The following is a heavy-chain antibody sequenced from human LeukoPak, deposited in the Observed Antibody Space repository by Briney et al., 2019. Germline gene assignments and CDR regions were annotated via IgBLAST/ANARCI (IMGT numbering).Heavy chain of an antibody. Sequence: ASVKVSCKASGYTFTSYDINWVRQATGQGLEWMGWMNPSSGNTGYAQKFQGRVTMTRNTSISTAYMELSSLRSEDTAVYYCARVPTTVTAYYYYGMDVWGQGTTVTVSS. D-gene: IGHD4-17*01. CDR1: GYTFTSYD. V-gene: IGHV1-8*01. J-gene: IGHJ6*02. CDR2: MNPSSGNT. CDR3: ARVPTTVTAYYYYGMDV.